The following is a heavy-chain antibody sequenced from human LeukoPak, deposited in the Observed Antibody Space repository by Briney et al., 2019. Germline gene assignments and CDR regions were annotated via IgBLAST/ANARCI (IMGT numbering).Heavy chain of an antibody. D-gene: IGHD3-10*01. CDR3: ARRYYYNLGSFPFDF. Sequence: ASETLSLTCAVSGGPFSGYFWSWIRQSSGKGLEWIGEIHNSGTTNYNPSLNSRVTISEDTSKNQFYLNQSSVTAADTAVYYCARRYYYNLGSFPFDFWGQGTLVTVSS. CDR2: IHNSGTT. V-gene: IGHV4-34*01. J-gene: IGHJ4*02. CDR1: GGPFSGYF.